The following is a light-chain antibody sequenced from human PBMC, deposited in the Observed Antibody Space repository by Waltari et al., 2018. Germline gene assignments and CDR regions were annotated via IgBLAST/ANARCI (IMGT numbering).Light chain of an antibody. CDR3: SSYSVTSHYV. CDR1: SADVGAYDY. J-gene: IGLJ1*01. V-gene: IGLV2-14*03. CDR2: DVT. Sequence: QSALTQPASVSGSPGQSITISCAGTSADVGAYDYVSWYQQYPGKAPKLIIYDVTNRPSGASDRFSGSKSGYTASLIISGLQAEDEADYYYSSYSVTSHYVFGTGTKVTVL.